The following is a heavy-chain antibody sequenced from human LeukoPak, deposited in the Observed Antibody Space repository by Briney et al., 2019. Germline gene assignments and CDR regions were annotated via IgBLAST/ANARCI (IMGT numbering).Heavy chain of an antibody. V-gene: IGHV1-46*01. D-gene: IGHD6-19*01. CDR3: ARGYSSSYRIDY. CDR2: SNASGDST. J-gene: IGHJ4*02. CDR1: GYTFTNYY. Sequence: ASVTVSCTASGYTFTNYYMHWVRQAPGQRLEWMGVSNASGDSTRYEQKFQDRVTMTRETSTRTVYMELSSLRSEDTAVYYCARGYSSSYRIDYWGQGTLVTVSS.